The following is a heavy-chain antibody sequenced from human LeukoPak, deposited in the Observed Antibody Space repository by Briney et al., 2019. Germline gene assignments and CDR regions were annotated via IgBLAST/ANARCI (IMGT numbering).Heavy chain of an antibody. V-gene: IGHV1-69*05. Sequence: ASVKVSCKASGYTFTSYGISWVRQAPGQGLEWMGGIIPIFGTANYAQKFQGRVTITTDESTSTAYMELSSLRSEDTAVYYCASRRWDDSDFDYWGQGTLVTVSS. CDR1: GYTFTSYG. J-gene: IGHJ4*02. CDR2: IIPIFGTA. D-gene: IGHD1-26*01. CDR3: ASRRWDDSDFDY.